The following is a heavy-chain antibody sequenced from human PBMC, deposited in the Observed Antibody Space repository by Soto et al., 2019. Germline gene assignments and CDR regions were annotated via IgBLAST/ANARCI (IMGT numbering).Heavy chain of an antibody. CDR3: AKVLSSGSSSGALEY. D-gene: IGHD1-26*01. CDR2: ISASGGST. J-gene: IGHJ4*02. Sequence: GGALRVTCFASGFSITSFAMGWVRQARGKGLEWASAISASGGSTYADSVKGRFTISRDNSKNTLYLQMNSLRVEDTAVYYCAKVLSSGSSSGALEYWGQGALVPVSS. V-gene: IGHV3-23*01. CDR1: GFSITSFA.